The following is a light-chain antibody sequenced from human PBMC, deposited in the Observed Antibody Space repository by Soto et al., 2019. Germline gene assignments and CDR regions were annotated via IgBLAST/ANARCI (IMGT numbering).Light chain of an antibody. Sequence: QSVLTQPPSVSGTPGQGVSISCSGSNSNIGTNTVNWYQHRPGTVPRLLIYSYNQRPSGVPDRFSASKSGNSASLAISRLHAEDEADYYCAAWDDSLSGEWVFGGGTKLTVL. CDR3: AAWDDSLSGEWV. V-gene: IGLV1-44*01. J-gene: IGLJ2*01. CDR1: NSNIGTNT. CDR2: SYN.